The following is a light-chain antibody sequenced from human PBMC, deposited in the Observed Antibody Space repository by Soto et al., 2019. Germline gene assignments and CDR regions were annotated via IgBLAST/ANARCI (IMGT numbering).Light chain of an antibody. V-gene: IGKV1-9*01. J-gene: IGKJ5*01. CDR3: QQYNDRPPIT. CDR2: AAS. Sequence: IQLTQSPSSLSASVGDRVTITCRASQGISSYLAWYQQKPGKAPKLLIYAASTLQSGVPSRFSGSGSGTDFTLTISGLQSEDFAVYYCQQYNDRPPITFGQGTRLEIK. CDR1: QGISSY.